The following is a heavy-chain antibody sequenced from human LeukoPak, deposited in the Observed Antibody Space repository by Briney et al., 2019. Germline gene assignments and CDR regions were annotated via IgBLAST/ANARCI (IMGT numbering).Heavy chain of an antibody. CDR1: GYTFTSYY. CDR2: INPSDGST. Sequence: GASVKVSCKASGYTFTSYYMHWVRQAPGQGLEWMGIINPSDGSTTYAQKFQGRVTMTEDTSTDTTYMELSSLRSEDTAVYYCATVKSLTMDDYYYGMDVWGQGTTVTVSS. J-gene: IGHJ6*02. D-gene: IGHD3-10*01. CDR3: ATVKSLTMDDYYYGMDV. V-gene: IGHV1-46*01.